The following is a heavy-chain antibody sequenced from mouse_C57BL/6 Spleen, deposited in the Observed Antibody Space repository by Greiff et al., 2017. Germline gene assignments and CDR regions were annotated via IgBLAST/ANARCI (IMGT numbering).Heavy chain of an antibody. Sequence: EVQGVESGGDLVKPGGSLKLSCAASGFTFSSYGMSWVRQTPDKRLEWVATISSGGSYTYYPDSVKGRFTISRDNAKNTLYLQMSSLKSEDTAMYYCARHLTTVVADWYFDVWGTGTTVTVSS. J-gene: IGHJ1*03. V-gene: IGHV5-6*01. CDR3: ARHLTTVVADWYFDV. CDR2: ISSGGSYT. D-gene: IGHD1-1*01. CDR1: GFTFSSYG.